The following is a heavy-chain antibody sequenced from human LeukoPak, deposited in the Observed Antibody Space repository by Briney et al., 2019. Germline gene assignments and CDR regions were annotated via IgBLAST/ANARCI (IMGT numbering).Heavy chain of an antibody. D-gene: IGHD3-10*01. Sequence: GGSLRLSCAASGFTFSSYSMNWVRQAPGKGLEGVSYISSSSSTIYYADSVKGRFTISRDNAKNSLYLQMNSLRAEDKAVYFCAREKGRGVISPYYDCWGQGTLVTVSS. CDR1: GFTFSSYS. J-gene: IGHJ4*02. V-gene: IGHV3-48*01. CDR3: AREKGRGVISPYYDC. CDR2: ISSSSSTI.